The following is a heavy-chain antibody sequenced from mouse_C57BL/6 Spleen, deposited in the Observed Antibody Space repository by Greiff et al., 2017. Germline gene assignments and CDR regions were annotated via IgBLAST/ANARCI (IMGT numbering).Heavy chain of an antibody. Sequence: EVMLVESEGGLVQPGSSMKLSCTASGFTFSDYYMAWVRQVPEKGLEWVANINYDGSSTYYLDSLKSRFIISRDNAKNILYLQMSSLKSEDTATYYWARGSSTRGFDYWGQGTTLTVSS. CDR2: INYDGSST. CDR3: ARGSSTRGFDY. V-gene: IGHV5-16*01. D-gene: IGHD1-1*01. CDR1: GFTFSDYY. J-gene: IGHJ2*01.